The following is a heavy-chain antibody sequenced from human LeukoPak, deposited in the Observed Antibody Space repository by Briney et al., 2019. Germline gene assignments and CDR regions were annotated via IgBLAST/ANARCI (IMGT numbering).Heavy chain of an antibody. CDR1: GGTFSSYA. Sequence: APVKVSCKASGGTFSSYAISWVRQAPGQGLEWMGGIIPIFGTANYAQKFQGRVTITADESTSTAYMELSSLRSEDTAVYYCARDKGPNGYYYGSGSYYDYWGQGTLVTVSS. J-gene: IGHJ4*02. CDR3: ARDKGPNGYYYGSGSYYDY. D-gene: IGHD3-10*01. CDR2: IIPIFGTA. V-gene: IGHV1-69*13.